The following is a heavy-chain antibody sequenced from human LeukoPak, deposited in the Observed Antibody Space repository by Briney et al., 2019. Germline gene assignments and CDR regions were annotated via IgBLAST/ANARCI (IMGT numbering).Heavy chain of an antibody. D-gene: IGHD3-22*01. CDR3: ARGYYDSGGYYTEFAN. J-gene: IGHJ4*02. CDR2: IYGSGST. Sequence: SETLSLPCTVSGGSISSSYWSWLRQPAGKGLEWIGRIYGSGSTDYNPSLRSRITMSGDASRNKFSLKVTSVTAADTAVYFCARGYYDSGGYYTEFANWGQGTLVTVSS. V-gene: IGHV4-4*07. CDR1: GGSISSSY.